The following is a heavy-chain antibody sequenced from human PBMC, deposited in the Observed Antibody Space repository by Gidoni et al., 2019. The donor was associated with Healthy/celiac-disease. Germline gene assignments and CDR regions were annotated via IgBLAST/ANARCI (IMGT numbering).Heavy chain of an antibody. D-gene: IGHD6-13*01. CDR3: ARDYEGSSWPIYYYGMDV. J-gene: IGHJ6*02. Sequence: QVQLVESGGGLVKPGGSLRLSCAASGFPFSDYYMSWTRQAPGKGLEWVSYISSSGSTIYYADSVKGRFTISRDNAKTSLYLQMNSLRAEDTAVYYCARDYEGSSWPIYYYGMDVWGQGTTVTVSS. CDR1: GFPFSDYY. CDR2: ISSSGSTI. V-gene: IGHV3-11*01.